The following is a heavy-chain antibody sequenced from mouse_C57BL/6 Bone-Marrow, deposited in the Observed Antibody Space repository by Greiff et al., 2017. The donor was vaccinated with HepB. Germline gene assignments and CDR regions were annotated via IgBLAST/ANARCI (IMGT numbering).Heavy chain of an antibody. V-gene: IGHV1-81*01. D-gene: IGHD1-1*01. CDR3: ARRRYGSSNWYFDV. Sequence: QVQLQQPGAELVKPGASVKMSCKASGYTFTSYGISWVKQRTGQGLEWIGEIYPRSGNTYYNEKFKGKATLTADKSSSTAYMELRSLTSEDSAVYFCARRRYGSSNWYFDVWGTGTTVTVSS. CDR2: IYPRSGNT. J-gene: IGHJ1*03. CDR1: GYTFTSYG.